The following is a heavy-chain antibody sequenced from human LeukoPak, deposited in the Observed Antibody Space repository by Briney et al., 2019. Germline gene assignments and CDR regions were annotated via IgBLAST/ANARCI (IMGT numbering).Heavy chain of an antibody. D-gene: IGHD3-9*01. J-gene: IGHJ4*02. V-gene: IGHV4-39*07. CDR3: ARAGDILTGYAFDY. CDR1: GGSISSSSYY. CDR2: IYYSGST. Sequence: SETLSLTCTASGGSISSSSYYWGWIRQPPGKGLEWIGSIYYSGSTYYNPSLKSRVTISVDTSKNQFSLKLSSVTAADTAVYYCARAGDILTGYAFDYWGQGTLVTVSS.